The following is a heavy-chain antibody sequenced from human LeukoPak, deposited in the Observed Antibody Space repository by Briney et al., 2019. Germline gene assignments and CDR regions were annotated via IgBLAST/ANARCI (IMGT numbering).Heavy chain of an antibody. Sequence: GGSLRLSCAASGFTFSSYAMHWVRQAPGKGLDWVAVISYDGRKKFHANSVKGRFTISRDNSQHTLYLQMNSLSVEDTAVYYSVRERGNWGLDEWGQGTLVSVSS. CDR1: GFTFSSYA. J-gene: IGHJ4*02. D-gene: IGHD7-27*01. CDR3: VRERGNWGLDE. V-gene: IGHV3-30*04. CDR2: ISYDGRKK.